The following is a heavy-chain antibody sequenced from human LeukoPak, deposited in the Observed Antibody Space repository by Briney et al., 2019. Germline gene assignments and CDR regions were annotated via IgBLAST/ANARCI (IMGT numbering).Heavy chain of an antibody. Sequence: GGSVRLSCAASGFSFSDYGMLWVRQAPVKGLEGVALISYDGGHKFCRVCVRGRFTISRNNSNNTLLLQMNDLSAEDSAVYYCARGDHFTGYLQYYFDQWGQGTLVTVSS. V-gene: IGHV3-30*03. J-gene: IGHJ4*02. CDR3: ARGDHFTGYLQYYFDQ. CDR1: GFSFSDYG. D-gene: IGHD3-9*01. CDR2: ISYDGGHK.